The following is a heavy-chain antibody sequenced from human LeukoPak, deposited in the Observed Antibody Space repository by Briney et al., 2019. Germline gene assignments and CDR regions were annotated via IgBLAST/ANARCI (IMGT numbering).Heavy chain of an antibody. D-gene: IGHD3-3*01. CDR3: ANTYDFWSSYPGPMDV. CDR1: GFTFSSYA. J-gene: IGHJ6*02. Sequence: PGGSLRLSCAASGFTFSSYAMSWVRQAPGKGLEWVSAISGSGGSTYYADSVKGRFTISRDNSKNTLYLQMNSLRAEDTAVYYCANTYDFWSSYPGPMDVWGQGTTVTVSS. CDR2: ISGSGGST. V-gene: IGHV3-23*01.